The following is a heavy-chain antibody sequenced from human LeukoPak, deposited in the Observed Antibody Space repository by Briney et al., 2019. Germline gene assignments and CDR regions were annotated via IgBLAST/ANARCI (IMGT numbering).Heavy chain of an antibody. Sequence: SETLSLTCAVSDSSISSGYFWGWIRQPPGKGLEWIGTLYHSGSTYYNPSLKSRVAISLDTSKTQFSLKLSSVTAADTALYYCTTLLSDYGAHYFDSWGQGVLVTVSS. CDR1: DSSISSGYF. CDR3: TTLLSDYGAHYFDS. D-gene: IGHD4-17*01. CDR2: LYHSGST. V-gene: IGHV4-38-2*01. J-gene: IGHJ4*02.